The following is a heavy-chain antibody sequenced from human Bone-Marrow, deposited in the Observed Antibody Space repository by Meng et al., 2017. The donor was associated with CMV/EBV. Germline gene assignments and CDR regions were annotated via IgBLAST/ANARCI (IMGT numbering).Heavy chain of an antibody. D-gene: IGHD2-2*01. V-gene: IGHV3-21*01. Sequence: GESLKISCAASGFTFSSYSMNWVRQAPGKGLEWVSSISSSSSYIYYEDSVKGRFTISRDNDKNSLYLQMNSLRAEDTDVYYCARGYCSSTRCYHNWFDPWGPGTRVTGAS. J-gene: IGHJ5*02. CDR3: ARGYCSSTRCYHNWFDP. CDR2: ISSSSSYI. CDR1: GFTFSSYS.